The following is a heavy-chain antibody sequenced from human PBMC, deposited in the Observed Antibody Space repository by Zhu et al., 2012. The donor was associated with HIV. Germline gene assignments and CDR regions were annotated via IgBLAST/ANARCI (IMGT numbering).Heavy chain of an antibody. D-gene: IGHD6-19*01. V-gene: IGHV4-39*01. CDR1: GGSITSSSYF. J-gene: IGHJ3*02. CDR2: IYYSGSI. CDR3: AKTRTNGWYSYAFXM. Sequence: QVQLQESGPGLVKPSETLSLTCTVSGGSITSSSYFWAWIRQPPGKGLEWIGTIYYSGSIYHNPSFKSRVTISVDTSKNQFSLKLSSVTAADTALYFCAKTRTNGWYSYAFXMWGQGTMVTVSS.